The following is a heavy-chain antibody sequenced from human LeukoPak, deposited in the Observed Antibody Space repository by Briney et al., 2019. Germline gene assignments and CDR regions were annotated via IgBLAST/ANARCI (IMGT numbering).Heavy chain of an antibody. D-gene: IGHD6-13*01. CDR1: GFTFSSYV. CDR3: AKPQYSSSWYGISDAFDI. J-gene: IGHJ3*02. Sequence: GGSLRLSCAASGFTFSSYVMSWVRQAPGKGLEWVSAISGSGGSTYYADSVKGRFTISRDNSKNTLYLQMNSLRAEDTAVYYCAKPQYSSSWYGISDAFDIWGQGTMVTVSS. V-gene: IGHV3-23*01. CDR2: ISGSGGST.